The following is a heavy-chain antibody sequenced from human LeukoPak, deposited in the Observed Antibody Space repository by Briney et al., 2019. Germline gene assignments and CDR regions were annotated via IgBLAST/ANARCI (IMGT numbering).Heavy chain of an antibody. CDR3: ARDPGFLQQLGTQFDY. CDR2: ILSDGNNK. Sequence: PGGSLRLSCGASGFILSSQAMHWVRQAPGKGLEWVAVILSDGNNKYYADSVKGRFTLSGDNSKNTLYLQMNSLRPEDTAVYYCARDPGFLQQLGTQFDYWGQGTLVTVSS. J-gene: IGHJ4*02. V-gene: IGHV3-30-3*01. D-gene: IGHD6-13*01. CDR1: GFILSSQA.